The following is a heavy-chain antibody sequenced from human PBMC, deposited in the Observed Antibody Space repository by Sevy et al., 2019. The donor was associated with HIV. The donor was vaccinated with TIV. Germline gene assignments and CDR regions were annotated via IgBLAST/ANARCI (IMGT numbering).Heavy chain of an antibody. D-gene: IGHD6-6*01. V-gene: IGHV3-21*01. CDR2: ISSSGSYI. CDR1: GFTFSSYS. CDR3: ARGGQAARFDY. Sequence: GGSLRLSCAASGFTFSSYSLNGVRQAPGKGLEWVSSISSSGSYIYYADSVKGRFTISRDNTKNSLYLQMNSLRAEDTAVYYCARGGQAARFDYWGQGTLVTVSS. J-gene: IGHJ4*02.